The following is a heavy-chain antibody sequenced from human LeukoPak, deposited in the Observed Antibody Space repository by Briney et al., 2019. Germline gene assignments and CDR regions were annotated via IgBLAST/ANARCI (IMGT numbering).Heavy chain of an antibody. CDR2: IYYSGST. D-gene: IGHD3-10*01. CDR1: GRSISSYY. V-gene: IGHV4-59*01. J-gene: IGHJ5*02. Sequence: SETLSLTCTVSGRSISSYYWSWIRQPPGKGLEWIGYIYYSGSTNYSPSLKSRVTISVDTSKNQFSLKLSSVTAADTAVYYCARVGSVWFGEEYWFDPWGQGTLVTVST. CDR3: ARVGSVWFGEEYWFDP.